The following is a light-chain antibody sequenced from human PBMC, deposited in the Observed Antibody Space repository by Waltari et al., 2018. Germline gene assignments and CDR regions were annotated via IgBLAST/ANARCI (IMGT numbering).Light chain of an antibody. J-gene: IGLJ3*02. CDR3: QTGGHGTWV. Sequence: QDPESGPRYLLKINSDGSHSRGDGMPDRFSGSSSGAERYLTISSVQSDDEADYYCQTGGHGTWVFGGGTKLTVL. CDR2: INSDGSH. V-gene: IGLV4-69*01.